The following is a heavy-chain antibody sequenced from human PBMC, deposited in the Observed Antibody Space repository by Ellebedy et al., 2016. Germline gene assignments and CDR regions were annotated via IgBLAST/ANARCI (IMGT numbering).Heavy chain of an antibody. D-gene: IGHD4/OR15-4a*01. CDR2: INQSGST. Sequence: SETLSLXXGVLGGSFSGYSWNWIRQPPGKGLEWIGEINQSGSTNYNPSLKSRVIMSVDTSKNQLSLKLRSVTAADTAVYYCARERDYYFDYWGQGTLVTVSS. CDR3: ARERDYYFDY. J-gene: IGHJ4*02. CDR1: GGSFSGYS. V-gene: IGHV4-34*01.